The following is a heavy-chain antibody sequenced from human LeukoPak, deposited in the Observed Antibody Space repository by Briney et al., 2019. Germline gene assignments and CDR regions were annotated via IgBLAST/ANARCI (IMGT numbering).Heavy chain of an antibody. CDR3: ARGRYYYDSSGFNWFDP. CDR1: GYTFTSYY. V-gene: IGHV1-46*01. J-gene: IGHJ5*02. CDR2: INPSGGST. D-gene: IGHD3-22*01. Sequence: ASVKVSCKASGYTFTSYYMHWVRQAPGQGLEWMGIINPSGGSTSYARKFQGRVTMTRDTSTSTVYMELSILRSEDTAVYYCARGRYYYDSSGFNWFDPWGQGTLVTVSS.